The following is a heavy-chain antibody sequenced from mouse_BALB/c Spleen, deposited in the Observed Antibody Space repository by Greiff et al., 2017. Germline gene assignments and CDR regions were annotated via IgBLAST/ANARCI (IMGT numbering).Heavy chain of an antibody. CDR2: IFPGDGST. D-gene: IGHD2-4*01. J-gene: IGHJ4*01. CDR1: GYTFTSYD. CDR3: ARECTTMITGRAMGN. Sequence: VQLQQSGAELVKPGASVKLSCKASGYTFTSYDINWVRQRPEQGLEWIGWIFPGDGSTKYNEKFKGKATLTTDKSSSTAYMQLSRLTSEDSAVYFCARECTTMITGRAMGNRGQGAPVTVSS. V-gene: IGHV1S56*01.